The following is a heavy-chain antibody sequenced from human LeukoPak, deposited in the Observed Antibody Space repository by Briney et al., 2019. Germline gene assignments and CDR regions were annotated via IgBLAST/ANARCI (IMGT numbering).Heavy chain of an antibody. Sequence: SGGSLRLSCTASGFTFRDYWMHWIRQTPREGLVWVSRINGDETSRAYADSVEGRFTISGDNAKNTLYLQIDSPRAEDSAIYYCARDRAERNWTYHTLFDYWGQGTPVTVSS. D-gene: IGHD1-7*01. CDR2: INGDETSR. CDR1: GFTFRDYW. CDR3: ARDRAERNWTYHTLFDY. J-gene: IGHJ4*02. V-gene: IGHV3-74*01.